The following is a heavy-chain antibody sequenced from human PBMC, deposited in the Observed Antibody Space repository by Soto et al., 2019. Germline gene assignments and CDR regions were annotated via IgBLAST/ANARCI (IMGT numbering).Heavy chain of an antibody. J-gene: IGHJ4*02. CDR1: GGSFSGYY. CDR3: ARGRPYYYGSGSPFDY. CDR2: INHSGST. V-gene: IGHV4-34*01. D-gene: IGHD3-10*01. Sequence: QVQLQQWGAGLLKPSETLSLTCAVYGGSFSGYYWSWIRQPPGKGLEWIGEINHSGSTNYNPSLKSRVTISVDTSKNQFFLKLSSVTAADTAVYYCARGRPYYYGSGSPFDYWGQGTLVTVSS.